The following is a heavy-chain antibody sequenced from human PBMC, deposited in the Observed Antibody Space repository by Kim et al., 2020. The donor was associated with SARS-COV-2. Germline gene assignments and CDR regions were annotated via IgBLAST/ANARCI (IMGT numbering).Heavy chain of an antibody. CDR2: INHSGST. V-gene: IGHV4-34*01. Sequence: SETLSLTCAAYGGSFSGYYWSWIRQPPGKGLEWIGEINHSGSTNYNPSLKSRVTISVDTSKNQFSLKLSSVTAADTAVYYCARGLRSRKNSSGYYLDYWGQGTLVTVSS. CDR1: GGSFSGYY. CDR3: ARGLRSRKNSSGYYLDY. J-gene: IGHJ4*02. D-gene: IGHD3-22*01.